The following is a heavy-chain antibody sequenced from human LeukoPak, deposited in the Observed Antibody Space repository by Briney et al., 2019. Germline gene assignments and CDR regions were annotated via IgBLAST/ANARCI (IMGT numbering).Heavy chain of an antibody. CDR1: GFTFDDYA. V-gene: IGHV3-9*01. J-gene: IGHJ4*02. D-gene: IGHD6-19*01. Sequence: GGSLRLSCAASGFTFDDYAMHWVRQAPGKGLEWVSGISWNSGSIGYADSVKGRFTISRDNAKNSLYLQMNSLRAEDTALYYCAKEGSGWYFIFDYWGQGTLATVSS. CDR3: AKEGSGWYFIFDY. CDR2: ISWNSGSI.